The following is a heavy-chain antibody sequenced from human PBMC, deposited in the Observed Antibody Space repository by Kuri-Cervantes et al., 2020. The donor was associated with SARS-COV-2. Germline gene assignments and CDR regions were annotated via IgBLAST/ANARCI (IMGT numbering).Heavy chain of an antibody. CDR3: ARVRYCSSTSCRLGWYFDL. V-gene: IGHV4-34*01. CDR2: LDHSGKA. CDR1: GGSLNNFY. Sequence: SQTLSLTCAVYGGSLNNFYWSWIRQSPGKGPEWIGELDHSGKANYTPSLKSRVTISVDKSKDQFSLKLSSVTAADTAVYYCARVRYCSSTSCRLGWYFDLWGRGTLVTVSS. J-gene: IGHJ2*01. D-gene: IGHD2-2*01.